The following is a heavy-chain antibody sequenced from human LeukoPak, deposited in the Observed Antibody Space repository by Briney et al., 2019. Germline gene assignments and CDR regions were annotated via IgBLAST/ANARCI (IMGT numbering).Heavy chain of an antibody. J-gene: IGHJ3*01. Sequence: GGSLRLSCAASGFTFDDYAMHWVRQAPGKGLEWVSGISWSSGNIDYADSVKGRFTISRDNAKNTLYLQMNSLRAEDTAVYYCARDSPEVVTSLARHGAFDLWGQGTMVTVSS. D-gene: IGHD2-21*02. CDR1: GFTFDDYA. CDR3: ARDSPEVVTSLARHGAFDL. V-gene: IGHV3-9*01. CDR2: ISWSSGNI.